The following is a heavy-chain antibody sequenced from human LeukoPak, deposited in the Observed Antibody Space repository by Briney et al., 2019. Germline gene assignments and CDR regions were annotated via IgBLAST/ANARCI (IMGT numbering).Heavy chain of an antibody. CDR3: ATRGTRWLQLDYFDY. D-gene: IGHD5-24*01. J-gene: IGHJ4*02. V-gene: IGHV4-59*01. Sequence: SETLSLTRTVSGGSISSYYWSWIRQPPGKGLEWIGYIYYSGSTNYNPSLKSRVTISVDTSKNQFSLKLSSVTAADTAVYYYATRGTRWLQLDYFDYWGQGTLVTVSS. CDR2: IYYSGST. CDR1: GGSISSYY.